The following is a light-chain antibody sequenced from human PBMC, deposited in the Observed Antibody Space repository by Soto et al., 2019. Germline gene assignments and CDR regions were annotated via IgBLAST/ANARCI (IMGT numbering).Light chain of an antibody. CDR3: SSYTTRNTRQIV. CDR2: LGS. J-gene: IGKJ3*01. Sequence: EIVMTQSPLSLPVTPGEPASISCRSSQSLLHSNGNNYLDWYQQKPGQSPQLLIYLGSNRASGVSNPFSGSKSGNTASLTISGLQPEDEAYYYCSSYTTRNTRQIVFGTGT. V-gene: IGKV2-28*01. CDR1: QSLLHSNGNNY.